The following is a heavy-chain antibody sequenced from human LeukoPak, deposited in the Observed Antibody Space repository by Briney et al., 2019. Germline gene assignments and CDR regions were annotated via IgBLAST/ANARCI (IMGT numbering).Heavy chain of an antibody. CDR1: GFTVSSNY. CDR2: IYSGGST. D-gene: IGHD3-22*01. Sequence: GGSLRLSCAASGFTVSSNYMSWVRQAPGKGLEWVSVIYSGGSTYYADSVKGRFTISRDNSKNTLYLQMNSLRAEDTAVYYCAKHYYDSSGYPLDYWGQGTLVTVSS. CDR3: AKHYYDSSGYPLDY. J-gene: IGHJ4*02. V-gene: IGHV3-66*04.